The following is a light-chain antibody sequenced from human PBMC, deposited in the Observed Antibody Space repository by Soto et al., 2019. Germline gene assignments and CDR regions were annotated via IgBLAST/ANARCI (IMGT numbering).Light chain of an antibody. J-gene: IGLJ2*01. CDR3: SSYAGSNNVV. CDR1: SSDVGGYNY. CDR2: EVS. V-gene: IGLV2-8*01. Sequence: QSALTQPPSASGSPGQSVTISCTGNSSDVGGYNYVSWYQQHPGKAPKLMLYEVSKRPSGVPDRFSGSKSGNTASLTGSGLQAEDEADYYCSSYAGSNNVVFGGGTKLTVL.